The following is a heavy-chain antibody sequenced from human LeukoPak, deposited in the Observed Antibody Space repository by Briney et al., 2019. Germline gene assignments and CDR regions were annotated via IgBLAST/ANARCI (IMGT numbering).Heavy chain of an antibody. V-gene: IGHV3-74*01. J-gene: IGHJ4*02. Sequence: PGGSLRLSCAASGFTFSDSSFHWVRQASGKGLVWVSRINSDGSSTSYADSVKGRFTISRDNAKNTLYLQMNSLRAEDTAVYYCAREGDTAMSSDYWGQGTLVTVSS. CDR1: GFTFSDSS. D-gene: IGHD5-18*01. CDR3: AREGDTAMSSDY. CDR2: INSDGSST.